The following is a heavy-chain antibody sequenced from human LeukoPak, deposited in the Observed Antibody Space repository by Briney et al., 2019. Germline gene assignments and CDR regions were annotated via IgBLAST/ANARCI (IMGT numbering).Heavy chain of an antibody. V-gene: IGHV1-69*04. J-gene: IGHJ6*02. Sequence: ASVKVSCKASGGTFSSHTISWVRQAPGQGLEWMGRIIPILGIANYAQKFQGRVTITADKSTSTAYMELSSLRSEDTAVYYCARDPHDKEYDFWSGYYGMDVWGQGTTVTVSS. CDR3: ARDPHDKEYDFWSGYYGMDV. D-gene: IGHD3-3*01. CDR1: GGTFSSHT. CDR2: IIPILGIA.